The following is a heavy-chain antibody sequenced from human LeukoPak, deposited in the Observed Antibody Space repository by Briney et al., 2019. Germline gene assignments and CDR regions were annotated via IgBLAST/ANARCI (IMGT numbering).Heavy chain of an antibody. Sequence: PGGSLRLSCAASGFIFSDYSMNWVRQAPGKGLEWIPYISSSSGIITYADSVKGRFTISGDNAKNSLYLQMSSLRDEDTAVYYCTRDHQYHFDYWGQGTLVTVSS. J-gene: IGHJ4*02. D-gene: IGHD2-2*01. CDR2: ISSSSGII. CDR1: GFIFSDYS. V-gene: IGHV3-48*02. CDR3: TRDHQYHFDY.